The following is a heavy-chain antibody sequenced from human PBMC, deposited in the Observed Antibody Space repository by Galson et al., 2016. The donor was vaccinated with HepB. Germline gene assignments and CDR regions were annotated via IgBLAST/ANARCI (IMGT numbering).Heavy chain of an antibody. V-gene: IGHV4-39*01. CDR2: IYYSGTT. D-gene: IGHD3-22*01. CDR3: ARLKYYDRTGFHRLYFFDY. J-gene: IGHJ4*02. Sequence: SETLSLTCTVSGGSIYSSSYYWGWIRQHPGKGMQWIGTIYYSGTTYYTPSLESRVNISVDTFQDQFSLRLTSVTAEDTALYFCARLKYYDRTGFHRLYFFDYWGQGTLVTVSS. CDR1: GGSIYSSSYY.